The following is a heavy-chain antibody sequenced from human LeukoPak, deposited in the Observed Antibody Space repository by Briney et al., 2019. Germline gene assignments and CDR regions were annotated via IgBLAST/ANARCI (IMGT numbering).Heavy chain of an antibody. CDR3: VRDGGSARCDY. CDR1: GFTFSSYW. CDR2: IDSDGSST. V-gene: IGHV3-74*01. D-gene: IGHD2-15*01. Sequence: GGSLRLSCAASGFTFSSYWMHWVRQAPGKGLVWVSRIDSDGSSTIYADSVKGRFTISRDNAKNTLYLQMNSLRAEDTAVYYCVRDGGSARCDYWLQGTLVTVSS. J-gene: IGHJ4*02.